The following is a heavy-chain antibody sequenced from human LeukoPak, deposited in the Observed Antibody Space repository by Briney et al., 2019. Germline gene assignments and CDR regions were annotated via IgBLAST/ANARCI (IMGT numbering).Heavy chain of an antibody. Sequence: SQTLSLTCAISGDSVSNNSAVWNWIRQSPSRGLEWLGRTYYRSKWYNDYGASVKSRITVNPDTSKNQFSLQLNSVTPEDTAVYYCTRQYSGGMDVWGQGTTVTVSS. V-gene: IGHV6-1*01. CDR2: TYYRSKWYN. J-gene: IGHJ6*02. D-gene: IGHD5-12*01. CDR3: TRQYSGGMDV. CDR1: GDSVSNNSAV.